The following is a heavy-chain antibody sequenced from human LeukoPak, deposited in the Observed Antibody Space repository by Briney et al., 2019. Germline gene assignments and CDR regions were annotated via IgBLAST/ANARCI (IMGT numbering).Heavy chain of an antibody. J-gene: IGHJ4*02. V-gene: IGHV3-7*03. CDR2: IKQDGSER. CDR1: GFTFSTYW. CDR3: ARGHAADTFDY. Sequence: PGGSLRLSCAASGFTFSTYWMSWVRQAPGKGLEWVANIKQDGSERYYVDSVKGRFTISRDNAKNSLYLQMNSLRAEDTALYYCARGHAADTFDYWGQGTLVTVSS.